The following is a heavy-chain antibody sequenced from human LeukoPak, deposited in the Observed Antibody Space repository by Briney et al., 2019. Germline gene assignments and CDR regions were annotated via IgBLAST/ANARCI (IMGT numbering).Heavy chain of an antibody. Sequence: GGSLRLSCAASGFTFSSYAMHWVRQAPGKGLEWVAVISYDGSNKYYADSVKGRFTISRDNSKNTLYLQMNSLRAEDTAVYYCARDLSSGWFDIYYYYYGMDVWGKGTTVTVSS. CDR3: ARDLSSGWFDIYYYYYGMDV. CDR1: GFTFSSYA. D-gene: IGHD6-13*01. V-gene: IGHV3-30*04. CDR2: ISYDGSNK. J-gene: IGHJ6*04.